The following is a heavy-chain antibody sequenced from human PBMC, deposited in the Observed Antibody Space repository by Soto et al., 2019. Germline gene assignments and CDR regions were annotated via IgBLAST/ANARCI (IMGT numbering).Heavy chain of an antibody. CDR2: IYYSGST. D-gene: IGHD4-17*01. CDR1: GGSISSYY. CDR3: SRDNGDFDY. V-gene: IGHV4-59*01. Sequence: QVQLQESGPGLVKPSETLALTCTVSGGSISSYYWSWIRQPPGKGLEWIGYIYYSGSTNYNPSLKSRVTKSVDTSKNQFSLKLSSVTAADTAVYYFSRDNGDFDYWGQGTLVTVSS. J-gene: IGHJ4*02.